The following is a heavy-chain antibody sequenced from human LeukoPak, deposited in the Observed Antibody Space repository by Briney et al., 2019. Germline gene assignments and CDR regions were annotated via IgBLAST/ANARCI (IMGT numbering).Heavy chain of an antibody. Sequence: GGSLRLSCAASGFTFSSYSMNWVGQAPGKGLEWVSSISSSSSYIYYADSVKGRFTISRDNAKNSLYLQMNSLRAEDTAVYYCAREGDCSSTSCYPTYAEYFQHWGQGTLVTVSS. D-gene: IGHD2-2*01. V-gene: IGHV3-21*01. CDR2: ISSSSSYI. CDR3: AREGDCSSTSCYPTYAEYFQH. J-gene: IGHJ1*01. CDR1: GFTFSSYS.